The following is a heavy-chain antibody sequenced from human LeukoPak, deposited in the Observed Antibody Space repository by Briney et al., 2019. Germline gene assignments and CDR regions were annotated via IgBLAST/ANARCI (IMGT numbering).Heavy chain of an antibody. J-gene: IGHJ6*02. CDR2: ISGSGGST. V-gene: IGHV3-23*01. CDR3: TTSYPGSGSQPYYYGMAV. D-gene: IGHD3-10*01. CDR1: GFTFSSYA. Sequence: PGWSLRLSCAASGFTFSSYAMSWVRQAPGKGLEWVSAISGSGGSTYYADSVKGRFTISRDNSKNTLYLQMNSLRAEDTAVYYCTTSYPGSGSQPYYYGMAVWGQGTTVTVSS.